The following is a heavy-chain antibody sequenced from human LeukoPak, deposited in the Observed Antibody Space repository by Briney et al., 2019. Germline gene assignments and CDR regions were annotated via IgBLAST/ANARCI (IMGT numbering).Heavy chain of an antibody. Sequence: RGSLRLSCAASGFTFSSYWMHWVRQAPGKGLVWVSRINSDGSSTSYADSVKGRFTISRDNAKNTLYLQMNSLRAEDTAVYYCAKSAVGLTEPVDYWGQGTLVTVSS. V-gene: IGHV3-74*01. D-gene: IGHD1-26*01. J-gene: IGHJ4*02. CDR3: AKSAVGLTEPVDY. CDR1: GFTFSSYW. CDR2: INSDGSST.